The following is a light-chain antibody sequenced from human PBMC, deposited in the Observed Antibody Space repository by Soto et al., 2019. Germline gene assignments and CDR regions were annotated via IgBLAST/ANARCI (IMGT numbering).Light chain of an antibody. V-gene: IGKV1-39*01. CDR2: AAA. CDR1: QSISTY. J-gene: IGKJ3*01. Sequence: DIQMTQSPSSLSASVRDRVTITCRASQSISTYLNWYQQKPGKVPKLLIYAAASLQSGVPSRFSGSGSGTDFTLTISSLQPEDFATYYCQQSYSTPFTFGPGTIVDIK. CDR3: QQSYSTPFT.